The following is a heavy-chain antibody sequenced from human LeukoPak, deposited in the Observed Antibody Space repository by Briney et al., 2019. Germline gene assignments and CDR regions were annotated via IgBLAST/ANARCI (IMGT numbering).Heavy chain of an antibody. CDR2: IYYSGST. CDR3: ARDPWTGYSPFNY. CDR1: GGSISSSSYY. Sequence: PSETLSLTCTVSGGSISSSSYYWGWIRQPPGKGLEWIGSIYYSGSTYYNPSLKSRVTISVDTSKNQFSLKLSSVTAADTAVYYCARDPWTGYSPFNYWGQGTLVTSPQ. J-gene: IGHJ4*02. D-gene: IGHD3/OR15-3a*01. V-gene: IGHV4-39*07.